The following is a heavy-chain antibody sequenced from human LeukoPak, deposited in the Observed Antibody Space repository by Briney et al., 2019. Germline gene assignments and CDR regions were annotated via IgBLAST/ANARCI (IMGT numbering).Heavy chain of an antibody. J-gene: IGHJ4*02. V-gene: IGHV4-30-2*01. CDR3: ARVNRGYSYGYGAHFDY. CDR2: IYHSGST. Sequence: PSETLSLTCAVSGGSISSGGYSWSWIRQPPGKGLEWIGYIYHSGSTYYNPSLKSRVTISVDRSKNQFSLKLSSVTAADTAVYYCARVNRGYSYGYGAHFDYWGQGTLVTVSS. CDR1: GGSISSGGYS. D-gene: IGHD5-18*01.